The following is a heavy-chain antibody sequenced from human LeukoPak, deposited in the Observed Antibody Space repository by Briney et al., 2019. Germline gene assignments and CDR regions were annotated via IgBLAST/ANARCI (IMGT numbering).Heavy chain of an antibody. CDR3: ARGGVSVGGNFDY. CDR2: ISGSGGRT. D-gene: IGHD4-23*01. J-gene: IGHJ4*02. CDR1: GFSFSSYG. Sequence: PGGSLRLSCAASGFSFSSYGMSWVRQAPGKGLEWVSTISGSGGRTYYADSVKGRFTISRDNANNSLFLQMNSLRAEDTAVYYWARGGVSVGGNFDYWGQGTLVTVSS. V-gene: IGHV3-23*01.